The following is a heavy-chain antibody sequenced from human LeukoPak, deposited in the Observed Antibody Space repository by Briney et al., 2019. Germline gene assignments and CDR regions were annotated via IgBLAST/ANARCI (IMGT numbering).Heavy chain of an antibody. CDR1: GFTVSSSH. CDR3: ARAYSSSWYFGY. D-gene: IGHD6-13*01. V-gene: IGHV3-53*01. J-gene: IGHJ4*02. CDR2: IYRDGTT. Sequence: GGSLRLSCAASGFTVSSSHMTWVRQTPGKGLEWVSVIYRDGTTYYADSVKGRFTISRDNSKNTLYLQMNSLRAEDTAVYHCARAYSSSWYFGYWGQGTLVTVSS.